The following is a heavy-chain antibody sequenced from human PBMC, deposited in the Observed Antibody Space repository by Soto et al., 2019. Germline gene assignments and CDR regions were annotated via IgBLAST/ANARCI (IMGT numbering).Heavy chain of an antibody. Sequence: QVQLVQSGPEVKKPGSSVKVSCKASGGTFSSDAIGWVRQAPGQGLEWMGRIIPIFGTANYAQKFQGRVTITADESTSTDYMELRSLRSDDTAVYYCARDYTVKVVGETYSYAMDVWGQGTTVTVSS. V-gene: IGHV1-69*01. CDR2: IIPIFGTA. D-gene: IGHD3-22*01. CDR1: GGTFSSDA. J-gene: IGHJ6*02. CDR3: ARDYTVKVVGETYSYAMDV.